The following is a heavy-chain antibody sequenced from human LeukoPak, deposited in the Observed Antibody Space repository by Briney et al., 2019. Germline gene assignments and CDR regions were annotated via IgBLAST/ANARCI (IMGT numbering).Heavy chain of an antibody. CDR1: GFTFSSYG. V-gene: IGHV3-33*06. D-gene: IGHD7-27*01. CDR3: AKENTGEQKANWGFSYYFDY. Sequence: GGSLRLSCAASGFTFSSYGMHWVRQAPGKGLEWVAVIWYDGSNKYYADSVKGRFTISRDNSKNTLYLQMNSLRAEDTAVYYCAKENTGEQKANWGFSYYFDYWGQGTLVTVSS. J-gene: IGHJ4*02. CDR2: IWYDGSNK.